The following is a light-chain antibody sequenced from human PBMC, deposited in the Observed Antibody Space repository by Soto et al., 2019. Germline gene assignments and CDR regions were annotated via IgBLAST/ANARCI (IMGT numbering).Light chain of an antibody. CDR1: QNILHRTDNKSS. J-gene: IGKJ1*01. Sequence: DIVLTQSPDSLPVSLGERATINCKSSQNILHRTDNKSSLAWYQQRAGQPPKLLIFWASTRQSGVPDRFRGPGSGKDFTLTISSLQAEDVAIDFCHQYHFTPGKFGQGTTVEIK. CDR3: HQYHFTPGK. CDR2: WAS. V-gene: IGKV4-1*01.